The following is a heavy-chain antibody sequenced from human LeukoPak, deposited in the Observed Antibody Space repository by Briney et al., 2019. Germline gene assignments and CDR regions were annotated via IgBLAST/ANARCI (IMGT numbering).Heavy chain of an antibody. CDR3: AKDGSWSCTD. Sequence: GGSMRLSCGASGFTFSSSAMHWVRQGPGKGLEWVAYIAHHGNNKYYADSVKGRFTISRDNSKGSLYLQMNSLRADDTAVYYCAKDGSWSCTDWGQGTLVRVSS. J-gene: IGHJ4*02. CDR1: GFTFSSSA. V-gene: IGHV3-30*02. D-gene: IGHD2-8*02. CDR2: IAHHGNNK.